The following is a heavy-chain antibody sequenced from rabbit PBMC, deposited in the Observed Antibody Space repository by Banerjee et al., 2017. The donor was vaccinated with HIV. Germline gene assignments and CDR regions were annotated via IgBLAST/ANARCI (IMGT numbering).Heavy chain of an antibody. Sequence: QSLEESGGDLVKPGASLTLTCTASGFSFSSSYYMCWVRQAPGKGLEWIACIYAGSSGSTYYASWAKGRFTISKTSSTTVTLQMTSLTAADTATYFCARSTTPYAGYAGYGYATFNLWGPGTLVTVS. CDR2: IYAGSSGST. J-gene: IGHJ4*01. CDR3: ARSTTPYAGYAGYGYATFNL. V-gene: IGHV1S40*01. CDR1: GFSFSSSYY. D-gene: IGHD6-1*01.